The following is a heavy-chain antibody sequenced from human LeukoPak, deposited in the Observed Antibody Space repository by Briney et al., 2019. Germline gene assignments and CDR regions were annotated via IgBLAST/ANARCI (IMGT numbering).Heavy chain of an antibody. CDR1: GGSISSGSWH. D-gene: IGHD3-3*01. CDR3: ASSTMNYDFWSGPTAPYYYYGMDV. J-gene: IGHJ6*01. CDR2: IYTSEKS. Sequence: SQTLSLTCTVSGGSISSGSWHWSWLRQPAGKGLEGIGRIYTSEKSNYNPPLKIRVTISVDTSKNQFSLKLSSVPAADTAVYYCASSTMNYDFWSGPTAPYYYYGMDVWGQGATVTVSS. V-gene: IGHV4-61*02.